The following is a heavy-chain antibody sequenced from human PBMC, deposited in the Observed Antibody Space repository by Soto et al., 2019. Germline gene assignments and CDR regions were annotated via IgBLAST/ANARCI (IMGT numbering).Heavy chain of an antibody. CDR2: ISYSGST. CDR3: ASAHPAASVRY. D-gene: IGHD2-2*01. J-gene: IGHJ4*02. V-gene: IGHV4-59*11. CDR1: GGSMSSHY. Sequence: SETLALAGTVPGGSMSSHYWTWLRQAPGKGLEWIGYISYSGSTYYNPSLKSRVSISADTSKNQFSLRMNSMLAPATAVYYCASAHPAASVRYWGQGTLVTVSS.